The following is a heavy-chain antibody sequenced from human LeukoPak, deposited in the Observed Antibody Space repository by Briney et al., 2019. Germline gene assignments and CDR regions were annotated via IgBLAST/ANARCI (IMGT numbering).Heavy chain of an antibody. CDR1: GYSFTSYW. Sequence: GESLKISCKGSGYSFTSYWIGWVRQMPGKGLEWMGIIYPGDPDTRYSPSFQGQVTISADKSISTAYLQWSSLKASDTAMYYCARVLVGPTKGYYFDYWGQGTLVTVSS. CDR2: IYPGDPDT. D-gene: IGHD1-26*01. V-gene: IGHV5-51*01. CDR3: ARVLVGPTKGYYFDY. J-gene: IGHJ4*02.